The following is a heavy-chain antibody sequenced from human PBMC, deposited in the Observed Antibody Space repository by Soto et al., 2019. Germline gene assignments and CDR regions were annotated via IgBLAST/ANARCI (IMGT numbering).Heavy chain of an antibody. CDR2: ISYDGSNK. CDR3: AKPRRVLWFGELLSQGFDP. Sequence: QVQLVESGGGVVQPGRSLRLSCAASGFTFSSYGMHWVRQAPGKGLEWVAVISYDGSNKYYADSVKGRFTISRDNSKNTLYLQMNSLRAEDTAVYYCAKPRRVLWFGELLSQGFDPWGQGTLVTVPS. J-gene: IGHJ5*02. CDR1: GFTFSSYG. D-gene: IGHD3-10*01. V-gene: IGHV3-30*18.